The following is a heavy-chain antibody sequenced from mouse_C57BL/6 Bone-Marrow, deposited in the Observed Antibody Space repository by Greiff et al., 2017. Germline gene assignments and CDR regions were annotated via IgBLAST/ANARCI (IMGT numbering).Heavy chain of an antibody. CDR1: GYSITSGYY. CDR2: ISYDGSN. V-gene: IGHV3-6*01. CDR3: ARSEEGFAY. J-gene: IGHJ3*01. Sequence: EVQLQESGPGLVKPSQSLSLTCSVTGYSITSGYYWNWIRQFPGNKLEWMGYISYDGSNNYNPSLKNRISITRDTSKNQFFLKLNSVTTEDTATYYCARSEEGFAYWGQGTLVTVSA.